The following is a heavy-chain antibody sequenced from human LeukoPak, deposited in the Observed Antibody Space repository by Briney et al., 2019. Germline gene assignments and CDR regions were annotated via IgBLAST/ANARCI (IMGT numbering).Heavy chain of an antibody. CDR2: ISENGGTT. CDR3: AKEGPTGTTKFDY. Sequence: PGGSLRLSCAASGFTCSSYAMSLLRQAPGKGLEWVSAISENGGTTYYADSVKGRSTISRDNSKNTLSLQLNSLRAEDTAVYYCAKEGPTGTTKFDYWGQGTLVTVSS. J-gene: IGHJ4*02. D-gene: IGHD1-1*01. V-gene: IGHV3-23*01. CDR1: GFTCSSYA.